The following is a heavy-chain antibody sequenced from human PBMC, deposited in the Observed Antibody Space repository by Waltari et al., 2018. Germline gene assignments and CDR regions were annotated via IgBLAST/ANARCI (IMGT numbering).Heavy chain of an antibody. CDR3: AREDNWNLDV. CDR1: GFPFSAYW. J-gene: IGHJ6*03. CDR2: INGDGSST. D-gene: IGHD1-1*01. V-gene: IGHV3-74*01. Sequence: EVQLVESGGGVVQPGGSLGLPCAASGFPFSAYWMHWVRQAPGQGLVWVSRINGDGSSTHYADSVKGRFTISRDNTKNTMYLQMDSLRAEDTAVYFCAREDNWNLDVWGKGTTVTVSS.